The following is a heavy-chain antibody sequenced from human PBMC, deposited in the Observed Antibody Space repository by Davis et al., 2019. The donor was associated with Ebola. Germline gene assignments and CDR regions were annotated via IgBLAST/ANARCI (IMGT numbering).Heavy chain of an antibody. Sequence: AASVKVSCKASGYTFTSYDINWVRPATGQGLEWMGWMNPNSGNTGYAQKFQGRITMTRNTSISTAYMELSSLRSDDTAVYYCARAPTWSEINYYCLDYWGQGTLVTVSS. J-gene: IGHJ4*02. CDR3: ARAPTWSEINYYCLDY. V-gene: IGHV1-8*01. CDR2: MNPNSGNT. CDR1: GYTFTSYD. D-gene: IGHD3-10*01.